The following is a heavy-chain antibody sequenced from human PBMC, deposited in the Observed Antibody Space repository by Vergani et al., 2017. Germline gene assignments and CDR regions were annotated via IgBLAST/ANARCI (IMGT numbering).Heavy chain of an antibody. CDR2: IYPGDSDT. D-gene: IGHD3-22*01. J-gene: IGHJ5*02. CDR3: ARQWDYYDSSGPNNWFDP. Sequence: VQLVQSGAEVKKPGESLKISCKGSGYSFTSYWIGWVRQMPGKGLEWMGIIYPGDSDTRYSPSFQGQVTISADKSISTAYLQWSSLKASDTAMYYCARQWDYYDSSGPNNWFDPWGQGTLVTVSS. CDR1: GYSFTSYW. V-gene: IGHV5-51*01.